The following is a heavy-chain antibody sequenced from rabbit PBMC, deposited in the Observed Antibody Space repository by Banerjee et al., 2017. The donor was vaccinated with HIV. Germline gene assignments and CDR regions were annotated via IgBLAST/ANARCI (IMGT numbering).Heavy chain of an antibody. J-gene: IGHJ4*01. CDR1: GLDFSSSYW. D-gene: IGHD6-1*01. CDR3: ARDTLNDGYPFNL. CDR2: IYTGSGST. V-gene: IGHV1S43*01. Sequence: QEQLVESGGGLVQPEGSLTLTCTASGLDFSSSYWICWVRQAPGKGLEWIACIYTGSGSTWYASWVNGRFSISRSTSLNTVTLQMTSLTAADTATYFCARDTLNDGYPFNLWGPGTLVTVS.